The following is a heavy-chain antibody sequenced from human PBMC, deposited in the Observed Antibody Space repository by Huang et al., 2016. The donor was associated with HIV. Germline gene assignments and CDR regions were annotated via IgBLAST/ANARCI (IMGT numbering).Heavy chain of an antibody. CDR2: IRNDGMKK. D-gene: IGHD3-22*01. V-gene: IGHV3-33*04. Sequence: VQLIESGGGVVQTGKSLRLSCATSGFILSNYGMHWVRQAPGKGLKWVAFIRNDGMKKNYADSVRGRFTVGRDNGNNTLFLQMSSLGVDDTAVYYCARGDYYDSSGYHPGYFDYWGQGILVTVSS. CDR1: GFILSNYG. CDR3: ARGDYYDSSGYHPGYFDY. J-gene: IGHJ4*02.